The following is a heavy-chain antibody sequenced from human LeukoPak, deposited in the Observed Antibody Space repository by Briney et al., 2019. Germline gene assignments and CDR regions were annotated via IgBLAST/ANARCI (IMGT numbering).Heavy chain of an antibody. CDR1: GFTFSSYG. J-gene: IGHJ3*02. Sequence: PGGSLRLSCAASGFTFSSYGMHWVRQAPGKGLEWVAFIRYDGSNKYYADSVKGRFTISRDNSKNTLYLQMNSLRAEDTAVYYCANGRHYDSSGYYRGDAFDIWGQGTMVTVSS. D-gene: IGHD3-22*01. V-gene: IGHV3-30*02. CDR2: IRYDGSNK. CDR3: ANGRHYDSSGYYRGDAFDI.